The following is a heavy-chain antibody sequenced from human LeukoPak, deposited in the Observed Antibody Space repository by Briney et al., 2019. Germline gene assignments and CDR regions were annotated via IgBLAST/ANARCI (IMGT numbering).Heavy chain of an antibody. CDR2: ISGDGDTT. V-gene: IGHV3-43*02. J-gene: IGHJ6*03. CDR1: GFTFDEYA. D-gene: IGHD6-19*01. Sequence: PGGSLRLSCAASGFTFDEYAMHWVRQAPGKGLEWVSLISGDGDTTYYADSVKGRFTISRDNSKNTLYLQMNRLRTEDTALYYCAKDAYGSLYYYHFMDVWGIGTTVTVSS. CDR3: AKDAYGSLYYYHFMDV.